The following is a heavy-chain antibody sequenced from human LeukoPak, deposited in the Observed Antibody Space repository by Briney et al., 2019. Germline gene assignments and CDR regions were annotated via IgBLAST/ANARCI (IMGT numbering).Heavy chain of an antibody. CDR2: ISAYNGNT. CDR1: GYTFTSYG. CDR3: ARGVCSSTSCPGLFDY. Sequence: ASVKVSCKASGYTFTSYGISWVRQAPGQGLEWMGWISAYNGNTNYAQKLQGRVTMTTDTSTSTAYMELRSLRSDDTAVYYCARGVCSSTSCPGLFDYWGQGTLVTVSS. V-gene: IGHV1-18*01. D-gene: IGHD2-2*01. J-gene: IGHJ4*02.